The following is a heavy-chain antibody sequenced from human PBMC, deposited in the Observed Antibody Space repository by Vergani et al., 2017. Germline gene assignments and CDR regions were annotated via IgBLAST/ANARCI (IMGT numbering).Heavy chain of an antibody. CDR2: IYYSGST. J-gene: IGHJ4*02. Sequence: QVQLQESGPGLVKPSETLSLTCTVSGGSISSYYWSWIRQPPGKGLEWIGYIYYSGSTDYNPSLKRRVTISVDTSKNQFTLKLSSVTAADTAVYYCARESISYVPSLSYWGQGTLVTVSS. CDR3: ARESISYVPSLSY. V-gene: IGHV4-59*01. CDR1: GGSISSYY. D-gene: IGHD1-26*01.